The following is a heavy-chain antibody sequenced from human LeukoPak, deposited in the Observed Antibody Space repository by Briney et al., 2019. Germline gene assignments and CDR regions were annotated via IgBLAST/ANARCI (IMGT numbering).Heavy chain of an antibody. D-gene: IGHD3-22*01. V-gene: IGHV3-73*01. CDR1: GFTFSGSA. CDR3: TRVLYDSSGSFDY. Sequence: GGSLRLSCAASGFTFSGSAMHWVRQASGKGLEWVARIRSKASSYATVYAASVKGRFTISRDDSKNTAYLQMNSLKTEDTAVYYCTRVLYDSSGSFDYWGQGTLVTVSS. J-gene: IGHJ4*02. CDR2: IRSKASSYAT.